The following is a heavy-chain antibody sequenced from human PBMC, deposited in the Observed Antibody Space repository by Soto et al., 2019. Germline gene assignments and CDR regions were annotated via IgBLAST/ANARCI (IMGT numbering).Heavy chain of an antibody. V-gene: IGHV4-4*07. CDR1: GGSISSYY. Sequence: ETLSLTCTVSGGSISSYYWSWIRQPAGKGLEWIGRIYTSGSTNYNPSLKSRVTMSVDTSKNQFSLKLSSVTAADTAVYYCAGDCSSTSCHYYYYGMDVWGQGTTVTVSS. J-gene: IGHJ6*02. D-gene: IGHD2-2*01. CDR2: IYTSGST. CDR3: AGDCSSTSCHYYYYGMDV.